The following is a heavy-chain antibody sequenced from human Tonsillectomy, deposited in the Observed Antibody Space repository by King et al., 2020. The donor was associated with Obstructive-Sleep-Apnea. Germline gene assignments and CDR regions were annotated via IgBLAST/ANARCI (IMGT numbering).Heavy chain of an antibody. CDR3: AKITSLPYSSGWYGFDY. CDR2: ISSSSSYI. V-gene: IGHV3-21*01. D-gene: IGHD6-19*01. J-gene: IGHJ4*02. CDR1: GFTFSSYS. Sequence: QLVQSGGGLVKPGGSLRLSCAASGFTFSSYSMNWVRQAPGKGLEWVSSISSSSSYIYYADSVKGRFTISRDNAKNSLYLQRNSLRAEDTAVYYCAKITSLPYSSGWYGFDYWGQGTLVTVSS.